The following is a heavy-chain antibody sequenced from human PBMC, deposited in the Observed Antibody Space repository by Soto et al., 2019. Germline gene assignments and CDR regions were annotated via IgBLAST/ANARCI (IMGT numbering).Heavy chain of an antibody. D-gene: IGHD4-4*01. CDR3: AKDSNRYSSSLRGRYFDY. J-gene: IGHJ4*02. CDR1: GFPFSGYV. CDR2: IRGGSSKT. Sequence: GGSLRLSCAASGFPFSGYVMSWFRQAPGKGLEWVSGIRGGSSKTFYADSVKGPFTISKDKSKNSLLLQMISLGAEDMDFYYCAKDSNRYSSSLRGRYFDYWGQGIGVTVSS. V-gene: IGHV3-23*01.